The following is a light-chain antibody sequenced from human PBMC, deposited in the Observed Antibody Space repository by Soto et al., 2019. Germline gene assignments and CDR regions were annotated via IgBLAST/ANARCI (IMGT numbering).Light chain of an antibody. Sequence: DSVLTQAPGTLFMSPGERATLSCRASQSVVSSHLAWYQQKPGQAPRLLIYGVSSRATGIPDRFSGSGSGTDFTLSTSGLEPEDFAVYYCQQYEIAPKTFGQGTKVDIK. J-gene: IGKJ1*01. CDR3: QQYEIAPKT. CDR1: QSVVSSH. V-gene: IGKV3-20*01. CDR2: GVS.